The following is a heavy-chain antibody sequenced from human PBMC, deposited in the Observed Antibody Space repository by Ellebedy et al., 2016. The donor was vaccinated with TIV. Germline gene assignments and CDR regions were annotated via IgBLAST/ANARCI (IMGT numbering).Heavy chain of an antibody. D-gene: IGHD3-16*01. CDR3: ARSLGGPYYFDN. CDR2: IFTSGST. Sequence: SETLSLTXTVSGGSISYNYWTWIRQHPGKGLEWIGYIFTSGSTYYNPSLKSRITISIDTSKNQFPLKLSSVTAADTAVYYCARSLGGPYYFDNWGQGTLVTVSS. V-gene: IGHV4-59*06. J-gene: IGHJ4*02. CDR1: GGSISYNY.